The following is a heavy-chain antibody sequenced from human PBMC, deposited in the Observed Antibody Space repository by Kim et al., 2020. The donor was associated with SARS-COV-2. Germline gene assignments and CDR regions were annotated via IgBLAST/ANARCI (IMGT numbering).Heavy chain of an antibody. J-gene: IGHJ4*02. D-gene: IGHD3-10*01. CDR3: ARWVYGSGSYSYYFDY. CDR2: IYYSGST. Sequence: SETLSLTCTVSGGSISSSSYYWGWIRQPPGKGLEWIGSIYYSGSTYYNPSLKSRVTISVDTSKNQFSLKLSSVTAADTAVYYCARWVYGSGSYSYYFDYWGQGTLVTVSS. CDR1: GGSISSSSYY. V-gene: IGHV4-39*01.